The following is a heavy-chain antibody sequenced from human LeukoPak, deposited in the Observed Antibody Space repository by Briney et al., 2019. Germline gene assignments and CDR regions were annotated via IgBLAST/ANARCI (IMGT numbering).Heavy chain of an antibody. J-gene: IGHJ4*02. Sequence: GGSLRLSCAASGFTFSSYSMNWVRQVPGKGLEWVSYIDSSSSTELYVDSVKGRFTISRDNAKNSLYLQMNSLRDEDTAVYYCVRDHNWGFDHWGQGTLVTVSS. CDR1: GFTFSSYS. CDR3: VRDHNWGFDH. D-gene: IGHD3-16*01. V-gene: IGHV3-48*02. CDR2: IDSSSSTE.